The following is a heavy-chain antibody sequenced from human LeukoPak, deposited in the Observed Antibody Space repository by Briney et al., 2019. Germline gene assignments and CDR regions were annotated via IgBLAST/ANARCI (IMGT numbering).Heavy chain of an antibody. CDR2: IIPIFGIA. J-gene: IGHJ4*02. CDR1: GGTFSSYA. D-gene: IGHD6-6*01. CDR3: AREDFEYSSSSGIFDY. Sequence: SVKVSCKASGGTFSSYAISWVRQAPGQGLEWMGRIIPIFGIANYAQKFQGRVTITADKSTSTAYMELSSLRSEDTAVYYCAREDFEYSSSSGIFDYWGQGTLSPSPQ. V-gene: IGHV1-69*04.